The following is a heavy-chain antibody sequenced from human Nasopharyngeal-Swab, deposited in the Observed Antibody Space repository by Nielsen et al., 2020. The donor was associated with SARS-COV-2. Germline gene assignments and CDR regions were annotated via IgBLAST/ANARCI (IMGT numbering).Heavy chain of an antibody. CDR1: GGSFSGYY. Sequence: SETLSLTCAVYGGSFSGYYWSWIRQPPGKGLEWIGEINHSGSTNYNPSLKSRVTISVDTSKNQFSLKLSSVTAADTAVYHCARVPPIAVAGKGVDVWGQGTTVTVSS. V-gene: IGHV4-34*01. CDR3: ARVPPIAVAGKGVDV. J-gene: IGHJ6*02. D-gene: IGHD6-19*01. CDR2: INHSGST.